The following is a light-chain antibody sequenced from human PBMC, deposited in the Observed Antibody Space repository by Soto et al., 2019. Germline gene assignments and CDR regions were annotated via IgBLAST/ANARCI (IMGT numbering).Light chain of an antibody. CDR1: QDISNY. Sequence: DIQMTQSPSSLSASVGDRVTITCRASQDISNYLNWYQQRPGKAPKLLSYDASKLERGVPSRFSATRAGTHFTFTITSLQPDDVATYYCEQSDSLPITFGQGTRLEI. CDR3: EQSDSLPIT. V-gene: IGKV1-33*01. J-gene: IGKJ5*01. CDR2: DAS.